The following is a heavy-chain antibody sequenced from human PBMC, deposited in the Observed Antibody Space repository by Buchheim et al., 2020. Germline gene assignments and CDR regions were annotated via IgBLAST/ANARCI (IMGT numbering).Heavy chain of an antibody. CDR1: GFTFTTFW. CDR3: AREVRGHAYFDT. CDR2: INPDGSDR. J-gene: IGHJ4*02. Sequence: EVQLVESGGGLIQPGGSLRLSCAASGFTFTTFWMHWVRQVPGKGLMWVSRINPDGSDRSYAASVRGRFTIPRDNAENTLYLQMNSLRVEDTGVYSCAREVRGHAYFDTWGQGT. V-gene: IGHV3-74*01.